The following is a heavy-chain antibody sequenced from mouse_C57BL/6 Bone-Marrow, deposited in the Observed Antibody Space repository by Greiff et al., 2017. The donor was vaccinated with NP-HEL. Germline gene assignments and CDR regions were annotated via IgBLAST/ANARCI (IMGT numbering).Heavy chain of an antibody. CDR1: GFTFSDYY. J-gene: IGHJ1*03. V-gene: IGHV5-12*01. Sequence: DVMLVESGGGLVQPGGSLKLSCAASGFTFSDYYMYWVRQTPEKRLEWVAYISNGGGSTYYPDTVKGRFTISRDNAKITLYLQMSRLKSEDTAMYYCARHAYYYGSSYGWYFDVWGTGTTVTVSS. D-gene: IGHD1-1*01. CDR3: ARHAYYYGSSYGWYFDV. CDR2: ISNGGGST.